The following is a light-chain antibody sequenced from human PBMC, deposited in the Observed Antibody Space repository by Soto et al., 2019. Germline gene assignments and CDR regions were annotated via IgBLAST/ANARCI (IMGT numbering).Light chain of an antibody. CDR3: QLYDTWPFT. J-gene: IGKJ2*01. Sequence: EIVMTQSPATLSVSPGERATLSCRASQSVTSGLAWYQQKPGQAPRLLIFDTSSRATGIPARFSGSGSGTDFTLTISSLQSEDFAVYYCQLYDTWPFTFGQGTKLEIK. V-gene: IGKV3-15*01. CDR1: QSVTSG. CDR2: DTS.